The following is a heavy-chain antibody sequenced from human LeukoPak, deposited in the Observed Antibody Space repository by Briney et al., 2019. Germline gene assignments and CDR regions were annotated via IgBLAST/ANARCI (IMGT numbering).Heavy chain of an antibody. CDR3: AKYGSGQLWLLGWSFDF. D-gene: IGHD3-16*01. V-gene: IGHV3-23*01. CDR1: GYTFYNYA. Sequence: GGSQRLSCAASGYTFYNYAVTWVRQAPGKGLEWVSSMSHDGASTHYADSVQGGFTISRDNSKNTVFMQMDRLRAEDTAVYFCAKYGSGQLWLLGWSFDFWGRGTLVSVSS. CDR2: MSHDGAST. J-gene: IGHJ2*01.